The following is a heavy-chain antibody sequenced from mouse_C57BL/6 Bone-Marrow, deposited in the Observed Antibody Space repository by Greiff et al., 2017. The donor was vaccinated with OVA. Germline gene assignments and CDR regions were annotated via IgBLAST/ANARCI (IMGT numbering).Heavy chain of an antibody. CDR3: ARDHDPYYYAMDY. CDR1: GYSITSGYY. V-gene: IGHV3-6*01. J-gene: IGHJ4*01. Sequence: EVKLKESGPGLVKPSQSLSLTCSVTGYSITSGYYWNWIRQFPGNKLEWMGYISYDGSNNYNPSLKNRISITRDTSKNQFFLKLNSVTTEDTATYYCARDHDPYYYAMDYWGQGTSVTVSS. D-gene: IGHD2-3*01. CDR2: ISYDGSN.